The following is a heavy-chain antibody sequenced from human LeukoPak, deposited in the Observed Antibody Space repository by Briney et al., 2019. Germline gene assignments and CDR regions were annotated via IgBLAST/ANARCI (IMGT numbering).Heavy chain of an antibody. Sequence: ASVKVSCKASGGTFSSYAIRWVRHAPGQGLEWMGGIIPIFGTANYAQKFQGRVTITADESTSTAYMELSSLRSEDTAVYYCARGYIVGVPWGDNWFDPWGQGTLVTVSS. V-gene: IGHV1-69*13. D-gene: IGHD1-26*01. CDR3: ARGYIVGVPWGDNWFDP. CDR1: GGTFSSYA. CDR2: IIPIFGTA. J-gene: IGHJ5*02.